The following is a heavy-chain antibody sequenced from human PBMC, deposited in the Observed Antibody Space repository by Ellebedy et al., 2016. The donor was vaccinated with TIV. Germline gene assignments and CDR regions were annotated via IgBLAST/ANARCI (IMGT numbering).Heavy chain of an antibody. Sequence: MPSETLSLTCTVSGGSISSSSYYWGWIRQPPGKGLEWIGSIYYSGSTNYNPSLKSRVAISVDKSKNQFSLKLSSVTAADTAVYYCARLVVPAAIPNYFDYWGQGTLVTVSS. D-gene: IGHD2-2*01. CDR1: GGSISSSSYY. CDR2: IYYSGST. CDR3: ARLVVPAAIPNYFDY. V-gene: IGHV4-39*07. J-gene: IGHJ4*02.